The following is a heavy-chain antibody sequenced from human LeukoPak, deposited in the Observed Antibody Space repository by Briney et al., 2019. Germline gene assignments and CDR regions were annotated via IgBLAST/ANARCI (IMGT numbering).Heavy chain of an antibody. CDR1: GYTFTGYY. D-gene: IGHD3-22*01. CDR2: INPNSGGT. J-gene: IGHJ4*02. V-gene: IGHV1-2*02. Sequence: ASVKVSCKASGYTFTGYYMHWVRQAPGQGLEWMGWINPNSGGTNYAQKFQGRVTMTRDTSISTAYMELSRLRSDDTAVYYCARSHYYDSSGYYGLGYYFDYWGQGTLVTVSS. CDR3: ARSHYYDSSGYYGLGYYFDY.